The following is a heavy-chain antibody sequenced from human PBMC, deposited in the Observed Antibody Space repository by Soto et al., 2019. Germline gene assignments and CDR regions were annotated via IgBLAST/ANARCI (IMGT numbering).Heavy chain of an antibody. J-gene: IGHJ6*02. D-gene: IGHD3-10*01. CDR1: GDSVTFGHHY. Sequence: SETLSLTCIVCGDSVTFGHHYWSWIRQPPGKGLEWIGHIFFTGATNYSPSLKSRVTMSVDSSKSQFSLHLTSVTAADSAIYYCARARFDSMGSSLPRTLHVRCQATSSTVSS. CDR3: ARARFDSMGSSLPRTLHV. CDR2: IFFTGAT. V-gene: IGHV4-61*01.